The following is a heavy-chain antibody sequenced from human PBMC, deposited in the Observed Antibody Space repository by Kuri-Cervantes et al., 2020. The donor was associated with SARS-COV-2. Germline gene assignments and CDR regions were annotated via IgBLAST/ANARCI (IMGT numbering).Heavy chain of an antibody. CDR2: INHIGST. CDR3: ARAGYYDSSGYYLYYFDY. CDR1: GGSFSGYY. J-gene: IGHJ4*02. D-gene: IGHD3-22*01. V-gene: IGHV4-34*01. Sequence: GSLRLSCAVYGGSFSGYYWSWIRQPPGKGLEWIGEINHIGSTNYNPSLKSLVTISVDTSKNQFSLKLSSVTAADTAVYYCARAGYYDSSGYYLYYFDYWGQGTLVTVSS.